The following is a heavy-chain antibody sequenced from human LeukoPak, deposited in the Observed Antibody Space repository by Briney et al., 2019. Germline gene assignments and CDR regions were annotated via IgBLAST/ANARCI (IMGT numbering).Heavy chain of an antibody. CDR1: GFTFSSYS. CDR2: ISGSGGST. V-gene: IGHV3-23*01. D-gene: IGHD3-22*01. CDR3: AKSDDSSGYYVY. Sequence: GGSLRLSCAASGFTFSSYSMNWVRQAPGKGLEWVSAISGSGGSTYYADSVKGRFTISRDNSKNTLYLQMNSLRAEDTAVYYCAKSDDSSGYYVYWGQGTLVTVSS. J-gene: IGHJ4*02.